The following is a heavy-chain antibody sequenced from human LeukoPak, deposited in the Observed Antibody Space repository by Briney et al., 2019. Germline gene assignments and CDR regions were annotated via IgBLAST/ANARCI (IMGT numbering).Heavy chain of an antibody. J-gene: IGHJ6*04. D-gene: IGHD3-10*01. CDR1: GYTFTSYY. V-gene: IGHV1-46*01. CDR3: ARDLITMVRGVIRYYGMDV. CDR2: INPSGGST. Sequence: ASVKVSCKASGYTFTSYYMHWVRQAPGQGLEWMGIINPSGGSTSYAQKFQGRVTMTRDPSTSTVYMELSSLRSEDTAVYYCARDLITMVRGVIRYYGMDVWGKGTTVTVSS.